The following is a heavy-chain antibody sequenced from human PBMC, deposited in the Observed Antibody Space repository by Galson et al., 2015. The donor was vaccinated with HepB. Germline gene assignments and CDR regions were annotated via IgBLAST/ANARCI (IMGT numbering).Heavy chain of an antibody. CDR3: AVTNDEPLTSVGVFHH. Sequence: SLRLSCATSGFSVSSSYMSWVRQTPGWGLQWVPVIYSGGDTKYADSVKGRFTISRDNSKKTVYLQMNGLKAEDTAVYYCAVTNDEPLTSVGVFHHWGQGTLVIVSS. D-gene: IGHD1-1*01. CDR1: GFSVSSSY. J-gene: IGHJ1*01. V-gene: IGHV3-53*01. CDR2: IYSGGDT.